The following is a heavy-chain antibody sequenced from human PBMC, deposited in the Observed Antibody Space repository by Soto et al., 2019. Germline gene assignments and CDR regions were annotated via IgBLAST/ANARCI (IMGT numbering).Heavy chain of an antibody. CDR2: VAGGGTET. D-gene: IGHD1-7*01. Sequence: EVQLMDSGGGLVQPGGSLRLSCAASGFTFTNFAMTWSPPVLGKGLEGVSVVAGGGTETYYADSVKGRFTASRDNSENMVFLQMNSLRSEDTAIYYCARSGPNYRLDYWGQGTLVTVSS. V-gene: IGHV3-23*01. J-gene: IGHJ4*02. CDR3: ARSGPNYRLDY. CDR1: GFTFTNFA.